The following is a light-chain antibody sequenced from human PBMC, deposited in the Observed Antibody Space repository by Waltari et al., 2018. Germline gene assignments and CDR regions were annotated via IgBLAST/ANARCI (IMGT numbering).Light chain of an antibody. V-gene: IGLV4-69*01. CDR1: SGHSSNV. Sequence: QLVLTQSPSASASLGASVKPTCTLSSGHSSNVIAWLQQQPQKGPRYLMKVNSDGSHTKGDEIPDRFSGSSSGTERYLTISSVQSEDEADYYCETGGHGTWVFGGGTKLTVL. CDR2: VNSDGSH. CDR3: ETGGHGTWV. J-gene: IGLJ3*02.